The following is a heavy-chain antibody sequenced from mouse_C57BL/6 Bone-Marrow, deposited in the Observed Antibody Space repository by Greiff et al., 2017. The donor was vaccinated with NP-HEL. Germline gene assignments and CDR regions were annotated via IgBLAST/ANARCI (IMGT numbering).Heavy chain of an antibody. Sequence: EVHLVESGGGLVQPGGSLKLSCAASGFTFSDYYMYWVRQTPEKRLEWVAYISNGGGSTYYPDTVKGRFTISRDNAKNTLYLQMSRLKSEDTAMYYCARRPDGYYSYYAMDYWGQGTSVTVSS. V-gene: IGHV5-12*01. D-gene: IGHD2-3*01. J-gene: IGHJ4*01. CDR2: ISNGGGST. CDR3: ARRPDGYYSYYAMDY. CDR1: GFTFSDYY.